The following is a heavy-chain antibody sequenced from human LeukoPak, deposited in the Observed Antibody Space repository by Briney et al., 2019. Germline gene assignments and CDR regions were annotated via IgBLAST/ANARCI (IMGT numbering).Heavy chain of an antibody. CDR1: GFTFSSYA. CDR2: ISGSGGST. CDR3: AKSVYYYDSSGYLY. J-gene: IGHJ4*02. V-gene: IGHV3-23*01. Sequence: PGGPPRLSCAASGFTFSSYAMSWVRQAPGKGLEWVSAISGSGGSTYYADSVKGRFAISRDNSKNTLYLQMNSLRAEDTAVYYCAKSVYYYDSSGYLYWGQGTLVTVSS. D-gene: IGHD3-22*01.